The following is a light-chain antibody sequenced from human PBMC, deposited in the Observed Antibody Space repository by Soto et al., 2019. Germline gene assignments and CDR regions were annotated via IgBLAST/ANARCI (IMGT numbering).Light chain of an antibody. V-gene: IGKV3-11*01. CDR1: QSVSSY. Sequence: EIVLTQSPATLSLSPGERATLSCRASQSVSSYLAWYQQKPGQAPRLLIYDASNRATGIPARFSGSGSGTDFTLTISRLDPEDFAVYSCQQRSNWPPLTCGGGTKVEIK. CDR3: QQRSNWPPLT. CDR2: DAS. J-gene: IGKJ4*01.